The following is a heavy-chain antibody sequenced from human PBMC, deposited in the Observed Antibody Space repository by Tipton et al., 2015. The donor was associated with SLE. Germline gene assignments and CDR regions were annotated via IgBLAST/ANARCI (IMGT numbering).Heavy chain of an antibody. Sequence: GSLRLSCAASGFTFNSYGMHWVRQAPGKGLEWVAFIPYDGSNKYYADSVKGRFTISRDTSKNTLYLQMNSLRAEDTAVYYCAKDSNYDILTGYYTGRYDYWGQGTLVTVSS. CDR1: GFTFNSYG. D-gene: IGHD3-9*01. V-gene: IGHV3-30*02. CDR3: AKDSNYDILTGYYTGRYDY. CDR2: IPYDGSNK. J-gene: IGHJ4*02.